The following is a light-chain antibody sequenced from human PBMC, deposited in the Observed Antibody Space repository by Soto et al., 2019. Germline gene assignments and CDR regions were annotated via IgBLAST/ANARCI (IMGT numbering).Light chain of an antibody. Sequence: EIVLTQSPATLSLSPGERATLSCRASQSVSSTFLAWYQQKPGQAPRLLIYDASNRATGIPARFSGSGSGTDFTLTISCLEPEDFAVYYCQQRSNWPLTFGGGTKVDIK. CDR3: QQRSNWPLT. CDR2: DAS. V-gene: IGKV3-11*01. CDR1: QSVSSTF. J-gene: IGKJ4*01.